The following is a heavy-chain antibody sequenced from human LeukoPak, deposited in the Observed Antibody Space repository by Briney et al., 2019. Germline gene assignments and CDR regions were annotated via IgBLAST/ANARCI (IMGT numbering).Heavy chain of an antibody. CDR3: ARGLRRTIVVERSLYYDYLDV. V-gene: IGHV1-18*01. D-gene: IGHD2-15*01. CDR1: GYTFTSYG. Sequence: ASVKVSCKASGYTFTSYGISWVRQAPGQGLEWLGWISTYNGNTHYAQKLQGRVTMTTDTSTTTAYMELRSLRSDDTAMYYCARGLRRTIVVERSLYYDYLDVWGEGTTVTVSS. CDR2: ISTYNGNT. J-gene: IGHJ6*03.